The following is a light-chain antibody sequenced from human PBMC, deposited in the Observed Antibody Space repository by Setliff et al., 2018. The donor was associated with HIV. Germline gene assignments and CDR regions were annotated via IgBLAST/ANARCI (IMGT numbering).Light chain of an antibody. CDR2: DVS. Sequence: ALAQPASVSGSPGQSITISCTGTSSDVGGYNYVSWYQQHPGKAPKLMISDVSNRPSGVSNRFSGSKSGNTASLTISGLQAEDEADYYCSSYTSSTPLYVFGTGTKVTVL. J-gene: IGLJ1*01. CDR3: SSYTSSTPLYV. V-gene: IGLV2-14*03. CDR1: SSDVGGYNY.